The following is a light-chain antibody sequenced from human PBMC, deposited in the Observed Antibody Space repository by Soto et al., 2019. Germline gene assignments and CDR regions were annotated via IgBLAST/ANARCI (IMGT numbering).Light chain of an antibody. J-gene: IGLJ1*01. CDR1: SGNIGRGK. CDR2: RIN. V-gene: IGLV1-44*01. CDR3: SAWDASLNDYV. Sequence: VLTQPPAVSATPGQRVTISCSGSSGNIGRGKVNCYQQVTETAPKLLGYRINPRPSGVPDRFSGPKSGTSASLAITGLQSEDEADYYCSAWDASLNDYVFGTGTKVTVL.